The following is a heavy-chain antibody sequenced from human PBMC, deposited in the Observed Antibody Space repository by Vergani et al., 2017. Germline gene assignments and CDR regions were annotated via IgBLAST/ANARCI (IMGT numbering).Heavy chain of an antibody. J-gene: IGHJ1*01. Sequence: EVQLVESGGGLIHPGGSLRLSCEGSGFSFSGYWMHWVRQSPEKGLVWVSRIKSDGSITNYADSVKGRFTISRDNSQTTVFLQMNSLRADDSAVYYCTKAGKYDSDNFHDSWGQGALVTVAS. CDR2: IKSDGSIT. CDR3: TKAGKYDSDNFHDS. D-gene: IGHD3-22*01. CDR1: GFSFSGYW. V-gene: IGHV3-74*01.